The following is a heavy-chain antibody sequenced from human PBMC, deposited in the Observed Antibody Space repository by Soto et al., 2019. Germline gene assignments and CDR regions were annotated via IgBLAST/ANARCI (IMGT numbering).Heavy chain of an antibody. CDR2: ISWNSGSI. CDR1: GFTFDDYA. J-gene: IGHJ4*02. Sequence: GGSLRLSCAASGFTFDDYAMHWVRQAPGKGLEWVSGISWNSGSIGYADSVKGRFTISRDNAKNSLYLQMNSLRAEDTALYYCAKDRYYDSSGYLYWGQGTLVTVSS. V-gene: IGHV3-9*01. CDR3: AKDRYYDSSGYLY. D-gene: IGHD3-22*01.